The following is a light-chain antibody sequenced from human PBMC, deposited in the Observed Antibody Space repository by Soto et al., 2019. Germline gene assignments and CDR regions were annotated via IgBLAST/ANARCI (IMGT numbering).Light chain of an antibody. V-gene: IGLV2-14*01. CDR3: SSYTSSSTGV. J-gene: IGLJ1*01. CDR1: SSDVGTYNY. Sequence: QSALTQPASVSGSPGQSITISCTGTSSDVGTYNYVSWYQQHPGKAPKLMIYEVNSRPSGVSNRFSGSKSGNTASLTISGLQAEDEADYYCSSYTSSSTGVFGTGTKLTVL. CDR2: EVN.